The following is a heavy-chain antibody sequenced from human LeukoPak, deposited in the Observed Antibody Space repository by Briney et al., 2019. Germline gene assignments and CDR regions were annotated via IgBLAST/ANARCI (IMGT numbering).Heavy chain of an antibody. Sequence: ASVKVSCKASGGTFSSYAISWVRQAPGQGLGWMGRIIPIFGTANYAQKFQGRVTITTDESTSTAYMELSSLRSEDTAVYYCAREQDYYDSSGYYPRFDYWGQGTLVTVSS. CDR1: GGTFSSYA. J-gene: IGHJ4*02. V-gene: IGHV1-69*05. D-gene: IGHD3-22*01. CDR2: IIPIFGTA. CDR3: AREQDYYDSSGYYPRFDY.